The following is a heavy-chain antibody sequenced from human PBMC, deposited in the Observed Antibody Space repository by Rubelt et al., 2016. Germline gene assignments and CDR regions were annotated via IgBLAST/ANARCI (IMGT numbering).Heavy chain of an antibody. V-gene: IGHV3-7*03. Sequence: EVQLVESGGGLVQPGGSLRLSCAASGFTFSSYWMSWVRQAPGKGLEWVANIKQDGSEEYYVESVKGRLTSTRDNAMNSLYLQRNSLRAEDTAVYYWARDLGSDSSSFGAFDIWGQGTMVTVSS. D-gene: IGHD6-13*01. J-gene: IGHJ3*02. CDR3: ARDLGSDSSSFGAFDI. CDR1: GFTFSSYW. CDR2: IKQDGSEE.